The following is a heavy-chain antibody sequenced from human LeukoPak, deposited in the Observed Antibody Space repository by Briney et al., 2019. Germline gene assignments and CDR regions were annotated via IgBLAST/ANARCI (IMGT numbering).Heavy chain of an antibody. D-gene: IGHD2/OR15-2a*01. J-gene: IGHJ5*02. CDR1: GFNFSSYT. CDR3: AKDTFYGTGLAWFDT. V-gene: IGHV3-21*01. CDR2: ITGDGASI. Sequence: GGSLRLSCAASGFNFSSYTLNWVRQAPGKGLEWVSSITGDGASIYYAGPVRGRFTVSRDNAKELVFLQLNSLRAEDTAVYYCAKDTFYGTGLAWFDTWGQGTLVTVSS.